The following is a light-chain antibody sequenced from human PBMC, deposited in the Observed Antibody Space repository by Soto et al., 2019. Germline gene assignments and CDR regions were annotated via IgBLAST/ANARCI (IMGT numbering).Light chain of an antibody. CDR1: SSDVGYYNY. J-gene: IGLJ2*01. V-gene: IGLV2-14*03. Sequence: QSALTQPASVSESLGQSITISCTGTSSDVGYYNYVSWYQHHPGKAPKLMIYDVSNRPSGVSRRFSGSKSGNTAPLTISGLGAEDEDYYYCSSYTTSSTLVFGGGTKLTVL. CDR3: SSYTTSSTLV. CDR2: DVS.